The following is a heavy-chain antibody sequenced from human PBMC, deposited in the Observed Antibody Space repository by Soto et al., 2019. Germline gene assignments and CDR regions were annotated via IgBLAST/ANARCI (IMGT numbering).Heavy chain of an antibody. CDR1: GTTWSNHC. J-gene: IGHJ6*02. Sequence: GRSLRPPCTAAGTTWSNHCTHWVSQDPRKGLVWVSRTNSDGSSKFYADSVKGRFTISRENGMNTVYLQLNSLRGEDTAVYYCARGIQHWYGMDVWGQGTTVTVSS. V-gene: IGHV3-74*01. CDR3: ARGIQHWYGMDV. D-gene: IGHD5-18*01. CDR2: TNSDGSSK.